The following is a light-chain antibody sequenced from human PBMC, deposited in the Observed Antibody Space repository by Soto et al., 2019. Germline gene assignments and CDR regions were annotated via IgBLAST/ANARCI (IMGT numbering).Light chain of an antibody. CDR2: GAS. J-gene: IGKJ3*01. CDR3: HQYGTAPLT. Sequence: EVVLTQSPVTLSLSPGERATLSCRASQSVAANYLACYQQKRGQAPRLLIYGASSRATGIPDRFSGSGSGTDFTLTISRLEPEDFSVYYCHQYGTAPLTFGPGTKVDIK. V-gene: IGKV3-20*01. CDR1: QSVAANY.